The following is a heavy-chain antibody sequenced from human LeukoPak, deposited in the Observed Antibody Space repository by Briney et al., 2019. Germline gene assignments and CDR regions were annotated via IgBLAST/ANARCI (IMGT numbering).Heavy chain of an antibody. CDR3: ARNYDVAFDY. CDR1: GGSISSSSYY. Sequence: SETLSLTCTVSGGSISSSSYYWGWIRQPPGKGLEWIGSLYYSGSTYYNPSLKSRFTMSVDTSKNQFSLKLSSVTAADTAVYYCARNYDVAFDYWGQGTLVTVSS. V-gene: IGHV4-39*01. J-gene: IGHJ4*02. D-gene: IGHD5-12*01. CDR2: LYYSGST.